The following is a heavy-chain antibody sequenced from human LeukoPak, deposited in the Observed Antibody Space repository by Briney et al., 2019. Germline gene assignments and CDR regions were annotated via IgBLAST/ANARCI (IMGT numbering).Heavy chain of an antibody. V-gene: IGHV1-18*01. J-gene: IGHJ4*02. D-gene: IGHD6-19*01. Sequence: ASVKASCKASGYTFTNYGISWVRQAPGQGLEWMGWISPYNGNTNYAQKLQGRVTMTTDISTTTAYMDLRSLRSDDTAVYYCARGVEQWLVRPLGYWGQGTLVTVSS. CDR2: ISPYNGNT. CDR3: ARGVEQWLVRPLGY. CDR1: GYTFTNYG.